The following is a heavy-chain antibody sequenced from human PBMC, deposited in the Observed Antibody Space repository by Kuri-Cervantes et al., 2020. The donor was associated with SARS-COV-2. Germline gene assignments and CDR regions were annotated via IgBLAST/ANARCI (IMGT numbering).Heavy chain of an antibody. CDR2: IYYSGST. CDR3: ARQMMGSITIFGVVITRNWFDP. D-gene: IGHD3-3*01. J-gene: IGHJ5*02. V-gene: IGHV4-39*01. Sequence: SETLSLTCIVSGGSISSSSYYWGWIRQPPGKGLEWIGSIYYSGSTYYNPSLKSRVTISVDTSKNQFSLKLSSVTAADTAVYYCARQMMGSITIFGVVITRNWFDPWGQGTLVTVSS. CDR1: GGSISSSSYY.